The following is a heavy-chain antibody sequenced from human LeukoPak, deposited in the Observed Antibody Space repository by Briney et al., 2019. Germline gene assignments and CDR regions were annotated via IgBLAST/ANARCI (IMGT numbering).Heavy chain of an antibody. Sequence: GGSLRLSCAASGFPFSSFAMHWVRQAPGKGLEWVAVISYDGSTKDHADSVKGRFTISRDNSKNTLYLQMNSLRAEDTAVYYCARDMGYDFWSGYYTGTDYWGQGTLVTVSS. D-gene: IGHD3-3*01. V-gene: IGHV3-30-3*01. J-gene: IGHJ4*02. CDR2: ISYDGSTK. CDR3: ARDMGYDFWSGYYTGTDY. CDR1: GFPFSSFA.